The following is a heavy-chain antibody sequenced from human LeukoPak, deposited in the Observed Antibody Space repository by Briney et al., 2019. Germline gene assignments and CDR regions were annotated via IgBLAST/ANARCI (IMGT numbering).Heavy chain of an antibody. CDR1: GYTFTSYD. D-gene: IGHD3-10*01. J-gene: IGHJ4*02. CDR2: MNPNSGNT. Sequence: ASVKVSCKASGYTFTSYDINWVRQATGQGLEWMGWMNPNSGNTGYAQKLQGRVTMTRNTSISTAYMELSSLRSEDTAVYYCASEIRGAFDYWGQGTLVTVSS. V-gene: IGHV1-8*01. CDR3: ASEIRGAFDY.